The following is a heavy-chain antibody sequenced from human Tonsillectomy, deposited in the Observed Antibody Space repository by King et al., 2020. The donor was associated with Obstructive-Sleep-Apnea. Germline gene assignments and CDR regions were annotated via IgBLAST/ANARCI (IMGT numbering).Heavy chain of an antibody. CDR2: ISSSYGYT. V-gene: IGHV3-11*06. D-gene: IGHD2-21*01. CDR1: GFSFSDYY. J-gene: IGHJ6*02. CDR3: ARDSIVVEIAASDGMDL. Sequence: VQLVESGGGLVKPGGSLRLSCAASGFSFSDYYMSWIRQAPGKGLEWISYISSSYGYTKYADSVKGRFTVSRDNAKNSLYLQMSNLRVEDTAVYYCARDSIVVEIAASDGMDLWGQGTTVTVSS.